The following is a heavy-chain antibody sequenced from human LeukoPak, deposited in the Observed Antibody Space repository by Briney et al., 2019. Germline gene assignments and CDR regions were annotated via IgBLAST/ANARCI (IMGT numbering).Heavy chain of an antibody. D-gene: IGHD3-10*01. CDR2: IYYSGST. CDR3: ARLIWFGELLLDY. V-gene: IGHV4-39*07. CDR1: GGSISSYY. Sequence: PSETLSLTCTVSGGSISSYYWSWIRQPPGKGLEWIGSIYYSGSTYYNPSLKSRVTISVDTSKNQFSLKLSSVTAADTAVYYCARLIWFGELLLDYWGQGTLVTVSS. J-gene: IGHJ4*02.